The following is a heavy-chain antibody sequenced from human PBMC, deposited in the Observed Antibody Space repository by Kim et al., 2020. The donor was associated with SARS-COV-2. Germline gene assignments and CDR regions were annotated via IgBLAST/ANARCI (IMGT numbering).Heavy chain of an antibody. D-gene: IGHD6-13*01. CDR3: ASGWRRGSTWYYFDF. CDR2: IHYTGST. CDR1: GVSLSTNHYY. J-gene: IGHJ4*02. V-gene: IGHV4-61*01. Sequence: SETLSLTCSVSGVSLSTNHYYWSWIRQTPGKGLEYIGYIHYTGSTTYNVSLKSRVTISRDTSKNQFSLKLTSVTAADTAVYFCASGWRRGSTWYYFDFWGQGTLVTVSS.